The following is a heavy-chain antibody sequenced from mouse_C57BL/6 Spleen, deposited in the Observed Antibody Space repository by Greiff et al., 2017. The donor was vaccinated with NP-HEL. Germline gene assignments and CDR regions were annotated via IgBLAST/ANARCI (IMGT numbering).Heavy chain of an antibody. Sequence: EVHLVESGGGLVKPGGSLKLSCAASGFTFSSYAMSWVRQTPEKRLEWVATISDGGSYTYYPDNVKGRFTISRDNAKNNLYLQMSHLKSEDTAMYYCARDPIYYGYDEGAWFAYWGQGTLVTVSA. CDR3: ARDPIYYGYDEGAWFAY. V-gene: IGHV5-4*01. J-gene: IGHJ3*01. CDR1: GFTFSSYA. D-gene: IGHD2-2*01. CDR2: ISDGGSYT.